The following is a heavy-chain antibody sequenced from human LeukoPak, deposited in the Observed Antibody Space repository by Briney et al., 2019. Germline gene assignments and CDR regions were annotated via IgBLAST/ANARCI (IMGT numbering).Heavy chain of an antibody. V-gene: IGHV4-34*01. CDR2: INHSGST. Sequence: PSETLSLTCAVYGGSFSGYYWTWIRQPPGKGLEWIGEINHSGSTNYNPSLKSRVTISVDTSNKQFSLKLTSVTAADTAVYYCARWWGFDPWGQGTLVTVSS. CDR1: GGSFSGYY. J-gene: IGHJ5*02. CDR3: ARWWGFDP. D-gene: IGHD2-15*01.